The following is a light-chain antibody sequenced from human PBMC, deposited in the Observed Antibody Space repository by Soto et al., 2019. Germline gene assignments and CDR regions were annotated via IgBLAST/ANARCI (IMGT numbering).Light chain of an antibody. CDR3: QQRYSTPLFT. CDR2: AAS. CDR1: QSISSY. J-gene: IGKJ3*01. Sequence: DIQMTQSPSSLSASVGDRVTITCRASQSISSYLNWYQQKPGKAPKLLIYAASSLQSGVPSRFSGSGSGTDFTLTISSLQPEEFATYYCQQRYSTPLFTFGPGNKVDIK. V-gene: IGKV1-39*01.